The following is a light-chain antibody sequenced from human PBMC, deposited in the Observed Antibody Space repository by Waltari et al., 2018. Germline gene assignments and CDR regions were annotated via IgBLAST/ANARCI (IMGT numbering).Light chain of an antibody. CDR2: AAS. V-gene: IGKV1-39*01. Sequence: DIKMNKSPPSLSAYVRDRGNTTCRASQSISSYLNWYQQKPGKAPKLLIYAASSLQSGVPSRFSGSGSGTDFTLTISSLQPEDFATYYCQQRYSTMYTFGQGTKLEIK. CDR1: QSISSY. CDR3: QQRYSTMYT. J-gene: IGKJ2*01.